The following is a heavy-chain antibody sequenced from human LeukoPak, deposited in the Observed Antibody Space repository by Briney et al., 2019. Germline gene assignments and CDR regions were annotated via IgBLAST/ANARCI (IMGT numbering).Heavy chain of an antibody. CDR1: GFTFSSYA. V-gene: IGHV3-23*01. J-gene: IGHJ4*02. Sequence: GGSLRLSCAASGFTFSSYAMSWVRQAPGKGLEWVSAISGSGGSTYYADSVKGRFTISRDNSKNTLYLQMNSLRAEGTAVYYCAKYYYDSSSAYYFDYWGQGTLVTVSS. CDR3: AKYYYDSSSAYYFDY. D-gene: IGHD3-22*01. CDR2: ISGSGGST.